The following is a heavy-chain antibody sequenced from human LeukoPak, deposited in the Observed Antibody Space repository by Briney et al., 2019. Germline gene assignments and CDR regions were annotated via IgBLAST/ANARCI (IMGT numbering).Heavy chain of an antibody. CDR1: GYTFTSYY. V-gene: IGHV1-69*13. Sequence: GASVKVSCKASGYTFTSYYMHWVRQAPGQGLEWMGGIIPIFGTANYAQKFQGRVTITADESTSTAYMELSSLRSEDTAVYYCARDQPLGYCSSTSCYTGDGSWGQGTLVTVSS. D-gene: IGHD2-2*02. J-gene: IGHJ4*02. CDR2: IIPIFGTA. CDR3: ARDQPLGYCSSTSCYTGDGS.